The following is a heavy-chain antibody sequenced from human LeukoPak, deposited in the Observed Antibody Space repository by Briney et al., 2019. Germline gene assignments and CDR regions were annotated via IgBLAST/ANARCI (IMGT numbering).Heavy chain of an antibody. CDR1: GFTFSSYW. CDR2: LSGSGGST. V-gene: IGHV3-23*01. Sequence: AGSLRLSGAASGFTFSSYWMSWVRQAPGKGLEWVSALSGSGGSTYYADSVKGRFSISRDNSKNTLYLHMNSLRAEDTAVYYCAKDPDCTSGVCYTFFDYWGQGTLVTVSS. D-gene: IGHD2-8*01. CDR3: AKDPDCTSGVCYTFFDY. J-gene: IGHJ4*02.